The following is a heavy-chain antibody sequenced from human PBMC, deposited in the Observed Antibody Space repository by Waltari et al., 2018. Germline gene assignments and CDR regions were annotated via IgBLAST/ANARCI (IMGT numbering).Heavy chain of an antibody. Sequence: QVQLVESGGGVVQPGRSLRLSCAASGFTFSSYGMHWVRQAPGKGLEWVAVISYDGRNKYYADSVKGRFTISRDNSKNTLYLQMNSLRAEDTAVYYCAKEEYSSSAEGDYWGQGTLVTVSS. D-gene: IGHD6-6*01. V-gene: IGHV3-30*18. CDR1: GFTFSSYG. CDR2: ISYDGRNK. J-gene: IGHJ4*02. CDR3: AKEEYSSSAEGDY.